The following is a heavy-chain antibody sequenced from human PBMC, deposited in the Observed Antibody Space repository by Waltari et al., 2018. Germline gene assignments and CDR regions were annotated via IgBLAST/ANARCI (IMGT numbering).Heavy chain of an antibody. V-gene: IGHV4-59*11. CDR2: IHYSGTT. CDR3: VRGKLGFCTGSSCHLDL. J-gene: IGHJ5*02. D-gene: IGHD2-8*02. CDR1: GDAHRTLF. Sequence: QVQVQETGPGLGKRSETVSLTPAVSGDAHRTLFWTWIRQPPEKGLEWIGNIHYSGTTNYNPSLKSRVAISLDTSKNHLSLRLDSVTAADTALYFCVRGKLGFCTGSSCHLDLWGRGTLVTVSS.